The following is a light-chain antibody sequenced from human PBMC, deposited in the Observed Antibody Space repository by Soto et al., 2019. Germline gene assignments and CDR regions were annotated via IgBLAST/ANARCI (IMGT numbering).Light chain of an antibody. CDR3: QQYNDWPPLT. Sequence: EIVMTQSPASLSVSPGGRATLSCRASQSVGSNLAWYQQKPGRAPRLLIYGASSRATGIPARFSGSGSGTDFTLTISSLQSEDFAVYYCQQYNDWPPLTFGGGTKVEIK. V-gene: IGKV3-15*01. CDR1: QSVGSN. J-gene: IGKJ4*01. CDR2: GAS.